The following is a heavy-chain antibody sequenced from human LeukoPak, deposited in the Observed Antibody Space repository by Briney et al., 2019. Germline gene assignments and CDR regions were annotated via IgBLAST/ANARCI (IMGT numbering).Heavy chain of an antibody. V-gene: IGHV1-46*01. CDR1: GYTFTSYY. Sequence: ASVKVSCKASGYTFTSYYMHWVRQAPGQGLEWMGIINPSGGSTSYAQKFQGRVTITADESTSTAYMELSSLRSEDTAVYYCAREDIVVVPASGRNWFDPWGQGTLVTVSS. CDR3: AREDIVVVPASGRNWFDP. D-gene: IGHD2-2*01. CDR2: INPSGGST. J-gene: IGHJ5*02.